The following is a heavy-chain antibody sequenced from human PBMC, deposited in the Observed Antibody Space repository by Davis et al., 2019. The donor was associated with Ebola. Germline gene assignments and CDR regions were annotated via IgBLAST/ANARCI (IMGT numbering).Heavy chain of an antibody. D-gene: IGHD1-1*01. J-gene: IGHJ6*02. CDR2: INPSGGST. Sequence: AASVKVSCKASGYTFTSYYMHWVRQAPGQGLEWMGIINPSGGSTSYAQKFQGRVTITRDTSASTAYMELSSLRSEDTAVYYCSRGTGTTIDYYGMDVWGQGTTVTVSS. CDR1: GYTFTSYY. CDR3: SRGTGTTIDYYGMDV. V-gene: IGHV1-46*01.